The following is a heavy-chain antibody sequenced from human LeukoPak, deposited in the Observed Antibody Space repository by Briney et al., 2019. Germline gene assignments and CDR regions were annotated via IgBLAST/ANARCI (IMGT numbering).Heavy chain of an antibody. CDR2: IYHSGST. Sequence: SETLSLTCAVYGGSFSGYYWSWIRQPPGKGLEWIGYIYHSGSTYYNPSLKSRVTISVDRSKNQFSLKLSSVTAADTAVYYCARLTPLDFMDVWGQGTTVTVSS. V-gene: IGHV4-30-2*01. CDR3: ARLTPLDFMDV. CDR1: GGSFSGYY. J-gene: IGHJ6*02.